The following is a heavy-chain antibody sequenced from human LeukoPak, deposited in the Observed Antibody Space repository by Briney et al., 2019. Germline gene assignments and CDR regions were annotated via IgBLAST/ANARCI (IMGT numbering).Heavy chain of an antibody. J-gene: IGHJ4*02. Sequence: GGXLRLSCAASGFTFSSYWMSWVRQAPGKGLEGVADIKQDGSEKYYVDSVKGRFTIYRDNAKNSLYVQMNSLRAEDTAVYYCASSRNEMATTYWGQGTLVTVSS. V-gene: IGHV3-7*01. CDR3: ASSRNEMATTY. CDR1: GFTFSSYW. D-gene: IGHD5-24*01. CDR2: IKQDGSEK.